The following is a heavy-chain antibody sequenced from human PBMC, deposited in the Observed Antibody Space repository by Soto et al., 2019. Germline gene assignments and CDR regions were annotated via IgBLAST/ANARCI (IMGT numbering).Heavy chain of an antibody. V-gene: IGHV3-30-3*01. D-gene: IGHD3-22*01. Sequence: PGGSLRLSCAASGFTFSSYAMHWVRQAPGKGLEWVAVISYDGSNKYYADSVKGRFTISRDNSKNTLYLQMNSLRAEDTAVYYCARDLPYYYDSSGYFDAFDIWGQGTMVTVSS. CDR1: GFTFSSYA. J-gene: IGHJ3*02. CDR2: ISYDGSNK. CDR3: ARDLPYYYDSSGYFDAFDI.